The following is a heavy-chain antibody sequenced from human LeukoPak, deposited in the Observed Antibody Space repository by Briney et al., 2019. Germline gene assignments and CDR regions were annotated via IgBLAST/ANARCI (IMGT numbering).Heavy chain of an antibody. V-gene: IGHV3-15*01. J-gene: IGHJ6*03. CDR2: IKSKTERGTT. D-gene: IGHD3-3*01. CDR3: AKPATIFGVVIIHGYYYYMDV. CDR1: GFTFSNAW. Sequence: GGSLRLSCAASGFTFSNAWMSWVRQAPGKGLEWVGRIKSKTERGTTDYAAPVKGRFTISREDSKNTVYLQMNSLRAEDTAVYYCAKPATIFGVVIIHGYYYYMDVWGKGTTVTVSS.